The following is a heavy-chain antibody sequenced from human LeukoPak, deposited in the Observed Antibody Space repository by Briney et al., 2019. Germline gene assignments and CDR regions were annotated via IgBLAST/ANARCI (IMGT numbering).Heavy chain of an antibody. J-gene: IGHJ5*02. Sequence: GASVTVSCKASGYTFTSYGISWVRQAPGQGLEWMGWISAYNGNTNYAQKLQGRVTMTTDTSTSTAYMELRSLRSDDTAVYYCARDGGIVVVPAALTKGALEIPNNWFDPWGQGTLVTVSS. CDR1: GYTFTSYG. CDR3: ARDGGIVVVPAALTKGALEIPNNWFDP. D-gene: IGHD2-2*01. V-gene: IGHV1-18*01. CDR2: ISAYNGNT.